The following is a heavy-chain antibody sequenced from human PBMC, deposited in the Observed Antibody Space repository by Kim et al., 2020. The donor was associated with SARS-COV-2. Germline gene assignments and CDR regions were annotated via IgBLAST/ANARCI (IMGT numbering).Heavy chain of an antibody. D-gene: IGHD3-3*01. J-gene: IGHJ5*02. V-gene: IGHV3-48*03. CDR1: GFTFSSYE. CDR3: AREYYDFWSGSSGWFDP. CDR2: ISSSGSTI. Sequence: GGSLRLSCAASGFTFSSYEMNWVRQAPGKGLEWVSYISSSGSTIYYADSVKGRFTISRDNAKNSLYLQMNSLRAEDTAVYYCAREYYDFWSGSSGWFDPWGQGTLVTVSS.